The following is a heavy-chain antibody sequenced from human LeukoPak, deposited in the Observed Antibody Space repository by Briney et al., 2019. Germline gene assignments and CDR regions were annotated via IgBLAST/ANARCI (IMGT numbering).Heavy chain of an antibody. Sequence: SETLSLTCTVSGGSISSSNYYWAWIRRPPGKGLEWIGTIYYSGTTYYNPSHTGSTTDYNPSLKSRVTISVDTSKNHFSLKMSSVTAADTAVYYCARGGAFDIWGQGTLVTVSS. V-gene: IGHV4-39*07. CDR2: IYYSGTT. J-gene: IGHJ3*02. CDR3: ARGGAFDI. CDR1: GGSISSSNYY.